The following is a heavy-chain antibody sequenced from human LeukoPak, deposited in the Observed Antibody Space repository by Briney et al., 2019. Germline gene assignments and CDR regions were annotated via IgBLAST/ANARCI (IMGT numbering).Heavy chain of an antibody. V-gene: IGHV4-30-4*07. Sequence: SETLSLTCAVSGGSISSGGYSWSWIRQPPGKGLEWIGYIYYSGSTYYNPSLKSRVTISVDTSKNQSSLKLSSVTAADTAVYYCASQGVLRYLDVWGKGTTVTISS. D-gene: IGHD3-9*01. CDR3: ASQGVLRYLDV. CDR1: GGSISSGGYS. J-gene: IGHJ6*04. CDR2: IYYSGST.